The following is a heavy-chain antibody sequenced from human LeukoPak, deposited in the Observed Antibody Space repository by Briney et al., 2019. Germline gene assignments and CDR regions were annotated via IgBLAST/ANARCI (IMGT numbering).Heavy chain of an antibody. J-gene: IGHJ4*02. CDR1: GYTFTSYG. V-gene: IGHV1-18*01. Sequence: ASVQVSCRTSGYTFTSYGITWVRQAPGQGPEWMGWVSAYNFGTDYAQKFQGRVTMTADTSTGTVYMELRSLKSDDTAIYYCTRCWSFDRGYCDFWGQGTLVTVSS. CDR2: VSAYNFGT. CDR3: TRCWSFDRGYCDF.